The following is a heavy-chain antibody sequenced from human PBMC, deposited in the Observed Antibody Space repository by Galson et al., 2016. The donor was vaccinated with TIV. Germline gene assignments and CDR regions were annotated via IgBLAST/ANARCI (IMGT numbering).Heavy chain of an antibody. V-gene: IGHV3-72*01. J-gene: IGHJ4*02. D-gene: IGHD2-8*02. CDR1: GFTFSDHY. CDR2: SKNRQKNYVT. CDR3: ARHDLWYYVGS. Sequence: SLRLSCAASGFTFSDHYMDWVRQAPGMGLEWVGRSKNRQKNYVTEYAASVKGRFTISRDDSKMSLYLQMNSLKTEDTAVYYCARHDLWYYVGSWGQGALVIVSS.